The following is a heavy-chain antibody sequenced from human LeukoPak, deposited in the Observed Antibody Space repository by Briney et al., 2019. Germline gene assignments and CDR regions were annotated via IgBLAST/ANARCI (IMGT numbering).Heavy chain of an antibody. J-gene: IGHJ4*02. CDR3: ARGDGYCSGGSCCPSD. V-gene: IGHV4-34*01. Sequence: SETLSLTCAVYGGSFSGYYWSWIRQPPGKGLEWIGEINHSASTNYNPSLKSRVTISVDTSKNQFSLKLSSVTAADTAVYYCARGDGYCSGGSCCPSDWGQGTLVTVSS. CDR1: GGSFSGYY. CDR2: INHSAST. D-gene: IGHD2-15*01.